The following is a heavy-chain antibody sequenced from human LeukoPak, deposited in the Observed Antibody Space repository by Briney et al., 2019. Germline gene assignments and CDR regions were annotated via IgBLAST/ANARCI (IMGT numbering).Heavy chain of an antibody. Sequence: SETLSLTCTVSGGSLSSYYWSWIRQPPGKGLEWIGYIYYSGSTNYNPSLKSRVTISVDTSKNQFSLKLSSVTAADTAVYYCARGGDGSYYFDYRGQGTLVTVSS. CDR1: GGSLSSYY. CDR3: ARGGDGSYYFDY. V-gene: IGHV4-59*01. J-gene: IGHJ4*02. D-gene: IGHD5-24*01. CDR2: IYYSGST.